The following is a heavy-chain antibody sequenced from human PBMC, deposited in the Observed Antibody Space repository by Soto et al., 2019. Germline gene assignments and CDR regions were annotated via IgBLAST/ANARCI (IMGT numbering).Heavy chain of an antibody. Sequence: QVQLVESGGGVVQPGRSLRLSCAASGFTFSTYGMHWVRQAPGKGLEWVAVILYAGSNKYYADSVKGRFTISRDKSKNTLYLLMNSLRAEDTAVYYCARGTVHFDYWGQGTLVTVSS. CDR3: ARGTVHFDY. CDR2: ILYAGSNK. J-gene: IGHJ4*02. V-gene: IGHV3-33*01. CDR1: GFTFSTYG. D-gene: IGHD4-17*01.